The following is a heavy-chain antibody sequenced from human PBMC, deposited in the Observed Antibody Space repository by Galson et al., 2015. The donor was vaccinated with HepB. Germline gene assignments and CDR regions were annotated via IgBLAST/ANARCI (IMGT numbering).Heavy chain of an antibody. D-gene: IGHD2-21*02. Sequence: SLRLSCAASGFTFSSYWMHWVRQAPGKGLVWVSRINSDGSSTSYADSVKGRFTISRDNAKNTLYLQMNSLRAEDTAVYYCARGLCGGDCPTPSGPDYWGQGTLVTVSS. V-gene: IGHV3-74*01. CDR1: GFTFSSYW. J-gene: IGHJ4*02. CDR3: ARGLCGGDCPTPSGPDY. CDR2: INSDGSST.